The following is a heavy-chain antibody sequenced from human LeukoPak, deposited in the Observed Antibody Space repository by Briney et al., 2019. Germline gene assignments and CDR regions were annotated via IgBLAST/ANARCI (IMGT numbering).Heavy chain of an antibody. D-gene: IGHD6-19*01. V-gene: IGHV4-59*11. J-gene: IGHJ4*02. CDR3: AGIWYSSGYYFDY. CDR1: GDSISSHY. Sequence: SETLSLTCTVSGDSISSHYWSWIRQPPGKGLELIAYIYDTGTTVSNPSLKSRVSMSLDRSKNEFSLQLTSVTAADTAVYYCAGIWYSSGYYFDYWGQGTLVTVSS. CDR2: IYDTGTT.